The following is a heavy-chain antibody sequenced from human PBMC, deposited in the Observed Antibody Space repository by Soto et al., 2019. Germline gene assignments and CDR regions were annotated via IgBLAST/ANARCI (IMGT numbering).Heavy chain of an antibody. CDR2: IYYSGST. Sequence: SETLSLTCTVSGGSISSGDYYWSWIRQPPGKGLEWIGYIYYSGSTYYNPSLKSRVTISVDTSKNQFSLKLSSVTAADTAVYYCARASLPAAMYYWGQGTLVTVSS. D-gene: IGHD2-2*01. CDR1: GGSISSGDYY. V-gene: IGHV4-30-4*01. CDR3: ARASLPAAMYY. J-gene: IGHJ4*02.